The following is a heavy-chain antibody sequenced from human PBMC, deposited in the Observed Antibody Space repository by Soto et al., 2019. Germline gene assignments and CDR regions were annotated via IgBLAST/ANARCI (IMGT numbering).Heavy chain of an antibody. J-gene: IGHJ4*02. D-gene: IGHD6-19*01. V-gene: IGHV1-8*01. CDR3: ARGGGESGGWSDY. Sequence: ASLKVSCKASGYTLTSYDINWVRQATGQRLEWMGWMNPNSGNTVYAQKFEGRVTMTRNTSISTAYLELSSLRSEDTAVYYCARGGGESGGWSDYGGKGTVVTISS. CDR2: MNPNSGNT. CDR1: GYTLTSYD.